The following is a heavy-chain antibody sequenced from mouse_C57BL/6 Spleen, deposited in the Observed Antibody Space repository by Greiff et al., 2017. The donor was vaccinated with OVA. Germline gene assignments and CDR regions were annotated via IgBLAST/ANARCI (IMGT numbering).Heavy chain of an antibody. J-gene: IGHJ3*01. CDR1: GFTFSDYG. CDR2: ISSGSSTI. CDR3: ASQGLYDYGWFAY. V-gene: IGHV5-17*01. D-gene: IGHD2-4*01. Sequence: EVHLVESGGGLVKPGGSLKLSCAASGFTFSDYGMHWVRQAPEKGLEWVAYISSGSSTIYYADTVKGRFTIARDNAKNTLFLQMTSLRSEDTAMYYCASQGLYDYGWFAYWGQGTLVTVSA.